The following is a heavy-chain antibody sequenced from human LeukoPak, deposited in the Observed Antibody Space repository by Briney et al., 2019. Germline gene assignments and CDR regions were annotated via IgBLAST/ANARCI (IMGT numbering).Heavy chain of an antibody. V-gene: IGHV4-34*01. J-gene: IGHJ4*02. CDR3: ARLVLGALDY. CDR2: INHSGST. CDR1: GGSFSGYY. Sequence: SETLSLTCAVYGGSFSGYYWSWIRQPPGKGLEWIGEINHSGSTNNNPSLKSRVTISVDTSKNQFSLKLSSVTAADTAVYYCARLVLGALDYWGQGTLVTVSS. D-gene: IGHD1-26*01.